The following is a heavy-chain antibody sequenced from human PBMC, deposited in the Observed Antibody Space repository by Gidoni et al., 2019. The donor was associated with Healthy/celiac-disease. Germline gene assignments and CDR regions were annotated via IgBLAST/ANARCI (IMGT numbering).Heavy chain of an antibody. D-gene: IGHD5-12*01. CDR2: IYSSGSP. V-gene: IGHV4-39*01. J-gene: IGHJ2*01. CDR1: GGSISSSSYD. Sequence: QLQLQESGPGLVKPSETLSLTCTVSGGSISSSSYDWGWIRQPPGKGLEWIGSIYSSGSPYYHPSLKSRVTISVDTSKHQFSLKLSSVTAADTAVYYCARHLRHRRWLQMSPYFDLWGRGTLVTVSS. CDR3: ARHLRHRRWLQMSPYFDL.